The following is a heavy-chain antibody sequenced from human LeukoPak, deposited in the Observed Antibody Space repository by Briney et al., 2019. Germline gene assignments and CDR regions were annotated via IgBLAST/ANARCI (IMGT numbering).Heavy chain of an antibody. CDR3: AKCTSYYDILTGGDY. J-gene: IGHJ4*02. Sequence: PGGSLRLSCAASGFTFSSYGMHWVRQAPGKGLEWVAVISYDGSNKYYADSVKGRFTISRDNSKNTLYLQTNSLRAEDTAVYYCAKCTSYYDILTGGDYWGQGTLVTVSS. V-gene: IGHV3-30*18. CDR1: GFTFSSYG. D-gene: IGHD3-9*01. CDR2: ISYDGSNK.